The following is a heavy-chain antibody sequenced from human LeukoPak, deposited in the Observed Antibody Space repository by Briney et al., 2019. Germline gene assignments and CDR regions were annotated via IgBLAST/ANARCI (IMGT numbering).Heavy chain of an antibody. Sequence: SETLSLTCTVSGGSISSGGYYWSWIRQPPGKGLEWIGYIYHSGSTYYNSSLKSRVTISVDRSKNQFSLKLSSVTAADTAVYYCARAEQIWELLHFDYWGQGTLVTVSS. CDR2: IYHSGST. V-gene: IGHV4-30-2*01. J-gene: IGHJ4*02. CDR3: ARAEQIWELLHFDY. CDR1: GGSISSGGYY. D-gene: IGHD1-26*01.